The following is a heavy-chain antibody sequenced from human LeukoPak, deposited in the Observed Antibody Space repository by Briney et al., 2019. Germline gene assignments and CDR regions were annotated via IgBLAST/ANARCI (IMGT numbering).Heavy chain of an antibody. CDR3: ARHGSGELYYGMDV. V-gene: IGHV4-59*08. J-gene: IGHJ6*02. CDR2: IYYSGSI. CDR1: GGSLSSYY. Sequence: SETLSLTCTVSGGSLSSYYWSWLRQPPGKGLEWIGYIYYSGSIKYNPSLESRVTISVDKSKNQFSLRLSSVTAADTALYYCARHGSGELYYGMDVWGQGTTVTVSS. D-gene: IGHD3-10*01.